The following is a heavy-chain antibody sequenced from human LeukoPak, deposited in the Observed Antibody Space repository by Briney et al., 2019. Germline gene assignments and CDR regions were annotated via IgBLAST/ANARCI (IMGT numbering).Heavy chain of an antibody. Sequence: SETLSLTCTVSGGSISSGYYYWSWIREPPGKGLEWIGYIYYSGSTYYNPSLKSRVTISVDTSKNQFSLKLSSVTAADTAVYYCARETVVVPAALDSWGQRTLVTVSS. V-gene: IGHV4-30-4*08. CDR2: IYYSGST. D-gene: IGHD2-2*01. CDR1: GGSISSGYYY. J-gene: IGHJ4*02. CDR3: ARETVVVPAALDS.